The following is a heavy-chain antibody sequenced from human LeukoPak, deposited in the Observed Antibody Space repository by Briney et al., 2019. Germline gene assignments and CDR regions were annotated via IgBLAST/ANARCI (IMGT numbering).Heavy chain of an antibody. CDR3: ARSPSIAVAPGGYYFDY. Sequence: PGRSLRLSCAASGFTFDDYAMHWVRQAPGKGLEWVSGISWNSGSIGYADSVKGRFTISRDNVKNSLYLQMNSLRAEDTAVYYCARSPSIAVAPGGYYFDYWGQGTLVTVSS. CDR1: GFTFDDYA. D-gene: IGHD6-19*01. CDR2: ISWNSGSI. V-gene: IGHV3-9*01. J-gene: IGHJ4*02.